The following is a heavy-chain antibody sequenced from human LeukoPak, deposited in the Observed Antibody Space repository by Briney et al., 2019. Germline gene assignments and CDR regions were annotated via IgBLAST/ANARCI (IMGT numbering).Heavy chain of an antibody. Sequence: GGSLRLSCAASGFTFSIYNMNWVRQAPGKGLEWVSSISSSSSYIYYADSVRGRITISRDNAKNSLYLQMNSLRAEDTAVYYCARDNNTDLDYWGQGTLVTVSS. CDR2: ISSSSSYI. D-gene: IGHD5-18*01. CDR1: GFTFSIYN. V-gene: IGHV3-21*01. J-gene: IGHJ4*02. CDR3: ARDNNTDLDY.